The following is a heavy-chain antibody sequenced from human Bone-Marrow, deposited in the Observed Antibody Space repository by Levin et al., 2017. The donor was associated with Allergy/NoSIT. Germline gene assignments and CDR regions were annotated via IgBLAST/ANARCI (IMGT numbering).Heavy chain of an antibody. J-gene: IGHJ6*02. CDR1: GFFSETFS. D-gene: IGHD5-12*01. V-gene: IGHV3-30*04. Sequence: GGSLRLSCVASGFFSETFSMHWVRQAPGKGLEWVALTTYGENRQDYADSVKGRFTISRDVSKNTLYLEMKSLKPEDSAFYYCVRDMTLATPHDYILDLWGQGTTVTVSS. CDR2: TTYGENRQ. CDR3: VRDMTLATPHDYILDL.